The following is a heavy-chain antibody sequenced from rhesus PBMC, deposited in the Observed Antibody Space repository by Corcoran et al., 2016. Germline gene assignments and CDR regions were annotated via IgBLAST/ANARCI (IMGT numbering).Heavy chain of an antibody. Sequence: QVQLVQSGAEVKKPGASVKVSCTAAGFTFGSYAISWVRQAPGKGFEWMGVIIPLVGITNYAEKFQGRVTITADTSTSTAYMELSSLRSEDTAVYYCARGGGSNYYSDYWGQGVLVTVSS. CDR3: ARGGGSNYYSDY. V-gene: IGHV1-198*02. CDR2: IIPLVGIT. CDR1: GFTFGSYA. D-gene: IGHD4-23*01. J-gene: IGHJ4*01.